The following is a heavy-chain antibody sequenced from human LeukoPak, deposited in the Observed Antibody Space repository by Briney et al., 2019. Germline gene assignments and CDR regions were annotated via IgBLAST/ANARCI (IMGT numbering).Heavy chain of an antibody. J-gene: IGHJ4*02. D-gene: IGHD2-8*01. V-gene: IGHV1-2*02. Sequence: ASVKVSCKASGYVFTDSYMHWVRQAPGQGLEWMGWIVPKTGATKYAQKFQGRVTMTRDTSVDTVYMELSRLTSDDTAVYYCARDKTNGVGIFSWGQGTAVTVSS. CDR1: GYVFTDSY. CDR2: IVPKTGAT. CDR3: ARDKTNGVGIFS.